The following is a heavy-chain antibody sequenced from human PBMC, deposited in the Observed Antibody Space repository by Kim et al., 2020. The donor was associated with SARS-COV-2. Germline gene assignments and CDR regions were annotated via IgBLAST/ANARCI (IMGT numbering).Heavy chain of an antibody. CDR2: IINKNDGGTT. CDR1: GFTISNYY. CDR3: TIGTGGKS. V-gene: IGHV3-15*01. D-gene: IGHD2-8*02. Sequence: PGGSLRLFCAASGFTISNYYMAWVRQAPGTGLEWVGRIINKNDGGTTAYAAPVKGRFTISRDDSENTLYLQMNSQKTEDTAVYYCTIGTGGKSWGQGTLVTVSS. J-gene: IGHJ4*02.